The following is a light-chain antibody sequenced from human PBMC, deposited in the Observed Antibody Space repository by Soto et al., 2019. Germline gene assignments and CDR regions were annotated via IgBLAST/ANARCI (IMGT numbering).Light chain of an antibody. J-gene: IGLJ1*01. Sequence: QSVLTQPPSVSAASGQEVTISCSGSSSNIGGNSVSWYQQLPGTAPKLLIYDDDKRPSGIPDRFSGSKSGTSATLGITGFQTGDEADYYCGSWDSSLSAYVFATGTKVTVL. CDR1: SSNIGGNS. CDR3: GSWDSSLSAYV. V-gene: IGLV1-51*01. CDR2: DDD.